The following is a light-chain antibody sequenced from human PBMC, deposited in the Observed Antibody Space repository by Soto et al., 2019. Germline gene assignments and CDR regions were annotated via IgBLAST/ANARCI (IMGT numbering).Light chain of an antibody. V-gene: IGKV3-20*01. Sequence: EIVLTQSPGTLSLSPGERATLSCRASQSVSTNYLAWYQRKPGQAPRLLIYGASYRATDIPNRFSGSVSGTDFTLTITRLKAEDFAVYYCQQYGSSPPTFGQGTKVEIK. J-gene: IGKJ1*01. CDR1: QSVSTNY. CDR3: QQYGSSPPT. CDR2: GAS.